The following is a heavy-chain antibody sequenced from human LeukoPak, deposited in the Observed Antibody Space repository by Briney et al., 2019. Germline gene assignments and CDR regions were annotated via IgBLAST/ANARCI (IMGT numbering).Heavy chain of an antibody. V-gene: IGHV4-39*07. Sequence: SETLSLTCTVSGGSISSSSYYWGWIRQPPGKGLEWIGSIYYSGSTYYNPSLKSRVTISVDTSKNQFSLKLSSVTAADTAVYYCARDLPYSSGWSDWGQGTLVTVSS. CDR2: IYYSGST. D-gene: IGHD6-19*01. CDR1: GGSISSSSYY. CDR3: ARDLPYSSGWSD. J-gene: IGHJ4*02.